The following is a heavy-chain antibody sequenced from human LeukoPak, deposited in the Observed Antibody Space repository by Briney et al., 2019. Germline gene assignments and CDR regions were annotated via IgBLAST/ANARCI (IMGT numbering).Heavy chain of an antibody. V-gene: IGHV3-30-3*01. CDR2: ISYDGSNK. J-gene: IGHJ4*02. D-gene: IGHD6-19*01. CDR3: ASIGQIAVAGTGDY. Sequence: PGSSLRLSCAASGFTFSSYAMHWVPQAPGKGLECVADISYDGSNKYYAASVKGRFSTSRDNSKNTLYLQMNSMRGEDTAVYYCASIGQIAVAGTGDYWGQGTLVTVSS. CDR1: GFTFSSYA.